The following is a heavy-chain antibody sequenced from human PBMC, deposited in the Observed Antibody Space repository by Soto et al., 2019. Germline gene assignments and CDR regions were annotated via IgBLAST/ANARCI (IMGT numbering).Heavy chain of an antibody. CDR1: VYTFTSYG. J-gene: IGHJ5*02. V-gene: IGHV1-3*01. Sequence: AAVTVSCKASVYTFTSYGVHWVRQAPGQRLEWMGWVNAANGDTKYSPKFQGRVTITRDTSASTAYMELSSLRSEDTAVYYCVRRHVSATGIDWFDPWGQGTLVTV. CDR2: VNAANGDT. D-gene: IGHD6-13*01. CDR3: VRRHVSATGIDWFDP.